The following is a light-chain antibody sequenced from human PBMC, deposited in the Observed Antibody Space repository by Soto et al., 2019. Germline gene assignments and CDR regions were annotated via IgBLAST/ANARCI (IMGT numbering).Light chain of an antibody. CDR1: SSNIGSNT. Sequence: QSVLTQQPSASGTPGQRVTISCSGSSSNIGSNTVNWYQQLPGTAPKLLIYSNNQRPSGVPDRFSGSKSGTSASLAISGLQSEDEADYYCATWDDSLISAVFGGGTQLTVL. CDR3: ATWDDSLISAV. V-gene: IGLV1-44*01. J-gene: IGLJ7*01. CDR2: SNN.